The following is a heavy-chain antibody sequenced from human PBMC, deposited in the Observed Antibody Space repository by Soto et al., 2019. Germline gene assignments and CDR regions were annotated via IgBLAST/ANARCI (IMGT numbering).Heavy chain of an antibody. V-gene: IGHV3-33*01. CDR3: ARDLREWVAVAEVGY. J-gene: IGHJ4*02. Sequence: PGGSLRLSCAASGFTFSSYGMHWVRQAPGKGLEWVAVIWYDGSIKFFADSVKGRFTISRDNSKNTLFLQMNSLRAEDTSVYYCARDLREWVAVAEVGYWGQGTLVTVSS. D-gene: IGHD6-19*01. CDR2: IWYDGSIK. CDR1: GFTFSSYG.